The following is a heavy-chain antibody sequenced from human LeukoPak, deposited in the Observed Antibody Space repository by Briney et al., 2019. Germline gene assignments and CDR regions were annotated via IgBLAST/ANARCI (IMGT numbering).Heavy chain of an antibody. V-gene: IGHV1-69*05. Sequence: SVKLSCKASGGTFTSYAISWVRQAPGQGLEWMGRIIPIFGTANYAQKFQGRVTITTDESTSTAYMELSSLRSEDTAVYYCARDPGYDILTGRKAPFFDYWGQGTLVTVSS. CDR1: GGTFTSYA. D-gene: IGHD3-9*01. CDR2: IIPIFGTA. J-gene: IGHJ4*02. CDR3: ARDPGYDILTGRKAPFFDY.